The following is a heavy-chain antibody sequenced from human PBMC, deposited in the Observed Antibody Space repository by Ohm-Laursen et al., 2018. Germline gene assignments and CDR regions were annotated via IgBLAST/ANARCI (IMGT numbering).Heavy chain of an antibody. J-gene: IGHJ3*02. CDR1: GGSVSSGSYY. CDR2: IYYSGST. CDR3: ARDELGTDAFDI. V-gene: IGHV4-61*01. D-gene: IGHD7-27*01. Sequence: GTLSLTCTVSGGSVSSGSYYWSWIRQPPGKGLEWIGYIYYSGSTNYNPSLKSRVTISVDTSKNQFSLKLSSVTAADTAVYYCARDELGTDAFDIWGQGTMVTVSS.